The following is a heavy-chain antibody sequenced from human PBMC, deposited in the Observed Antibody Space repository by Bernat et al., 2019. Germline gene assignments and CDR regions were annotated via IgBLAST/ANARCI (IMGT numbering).Heavy chain of an antibody. V-gene: IGHV4-59*01. CDR3: ARGSRAGGDAFDI. J-gene: IGHJ3*02. CDR1: GGSISSYY. CDR2: IYYSGST. Sequence: QVQLQESVPGLVKPSETLSLTCTVSGGSISSYYWSWIRQPPGKGLEWIGYIYYSGSTNYNPSLKSRVTISVDTSKNQFSLKLSSVTAADTAVYYCARGSRAGGDAFDIWGQGTMVTVSS. D-gene: IGHD2-2*01.